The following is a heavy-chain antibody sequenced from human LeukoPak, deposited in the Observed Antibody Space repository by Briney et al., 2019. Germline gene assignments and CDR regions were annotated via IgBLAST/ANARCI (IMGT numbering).Heavy chain of an antibody. V-gene: IGHV4-4*07. Sequence: SETLSLTCTVSGGSISSYYWSWIWQPAGKGLEWIGRIYTSGSTNYNPSLKSRVTMSVDTSKNQFSLKLSSVTAADTAVYYCARGGGYCSSTSCYPNWFDPWGQGTLVTVSS. J-gene: IGHJ5*02. CDR1: GGSISSYY. CDR3: ARGGGYCSSTSCYPNWFDP. CDR2: IYTSGST. D-gene: IGHD2-2*01.